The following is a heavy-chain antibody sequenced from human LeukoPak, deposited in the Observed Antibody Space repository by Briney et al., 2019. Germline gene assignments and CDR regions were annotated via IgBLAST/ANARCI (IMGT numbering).Heavy chain of an antibody. Sequence: ASVKVSCKASGYTFTGYYMHWVRQAPGRGLEWMGWINPNSGGTNYAQKFQGRVTMTRDTSISTAYMELSRLRSDDTAVYYCARKSTGYCSGGSCYLDHFDYWGQGTLVTVSS. V-gene: IGHV1-2*02. CDR3: ARKSTGYCSGGSCYLDHFDY. CDR2: INPNSGGT. CDR1: GYTFTGYY. J-gene: IGHJ4*02. D-gene: IGHD2-15*01.